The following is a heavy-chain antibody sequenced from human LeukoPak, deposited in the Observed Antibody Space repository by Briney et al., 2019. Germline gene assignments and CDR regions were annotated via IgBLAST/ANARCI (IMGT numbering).Heavy chain of an antibody. CDR1: GFTFSNYA. CDR2: ISGSGDST. D-gene: IGHD6-19*01. CDR3: AKDSVVVAGLVNYFDS. V-gene: IGHV3-23*01. J-gene: IGHJ4*02. Sequence: GGSLGLSCAASGFTFSNYAMSWVRQAPGKGLEWVSAISGSGDSTFYTDSVKGRFTISRDNSKNTLYLQMKSLRAEDTAVYYCAKDSVVVAGLVNYFDSWGQGTLVTVSS.